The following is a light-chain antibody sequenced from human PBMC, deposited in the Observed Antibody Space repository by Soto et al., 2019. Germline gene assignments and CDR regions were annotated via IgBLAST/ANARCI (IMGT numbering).Light chain of an antibody. CDR2: NNN. Sequence: QSVLTQPPSASGTPGQRVTISCSGGSSNIGRNSVSWYQQVPGTAPKLIIFNNNERPSGIPGRFSGSKSGASASLAIVGLQSEDEAGYFCASWDDNLNGPLLFGGGTKVTVL. V-gene: IGLV1-44*01. CDR3: ASWDDNLNGPLL. CDR1: SSNIGRNS. J-gene: IGLJ2*01.